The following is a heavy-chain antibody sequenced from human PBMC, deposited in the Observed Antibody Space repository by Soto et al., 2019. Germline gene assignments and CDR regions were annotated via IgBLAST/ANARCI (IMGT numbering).Heavy chain of an antibody. Sequence: SETLYITCTVYGGSNSSGDYYWSWIRQPPGKGLECIGYIYYSGSTYYNPSLKSRVTILVDTSKNQFSLKLSSVTAADTAVYYCARERPDGSRLDPWGQGTLVTVS. D-gene: IGHD6-13*01. J-gene: IGHJ5*02. CDR3: ARERPDGSRLDP. CDR2: IYYSGST. V-gene: IGHV4-30-4*02. CDR1: GGSNSSGDYY.